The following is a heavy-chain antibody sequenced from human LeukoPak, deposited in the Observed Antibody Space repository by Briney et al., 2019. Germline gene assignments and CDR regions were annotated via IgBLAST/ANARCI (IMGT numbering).Heavy chain of an antibody. Sequence: ASVKVSCKASGYTFTGYHIHWVRQAPGQGLEWMGWINPDSGGTNFPQNFQGRVTMTRDTSISTAYMEISWLRSDDTAVYYCARDVTGDPAAYFDFWGQGTLVTVSS. CDR1: GYTFTGYH. CDR3: ARDVTGDPAAYFDF. V-gene: IGHV1-2*02. CDR2: INPDSGGT. J-gene: IGHJ4*02. D-gene: IGHD2-21*02.